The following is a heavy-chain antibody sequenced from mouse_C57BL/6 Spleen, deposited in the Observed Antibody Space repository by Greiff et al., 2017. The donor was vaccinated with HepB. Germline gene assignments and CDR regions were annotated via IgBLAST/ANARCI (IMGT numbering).Heavy chain of an antibody. D-gene: IGHD2-1*01. CDR3: AISIYYGNWYFDV. CDR1: GFTFSSYA. J-gene: IGHJ1*03. CDR2: ISDGGSYT. Sequence: EVKLVESGGGLVKPGGSLKLSCAASGFTFSSYAMSWVRQTPEKRLEWVATISDGGSYTYYPDNVKGRFTISRDNAKNNLYLQMSQLKSEDTAMYYCAISIYYGNWYFDVWGTGTTVTVSS. V-gene: IGHV5-4*03.